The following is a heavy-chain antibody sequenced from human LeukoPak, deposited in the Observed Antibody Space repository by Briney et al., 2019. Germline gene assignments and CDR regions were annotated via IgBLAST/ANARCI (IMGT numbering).Heavy chain of an antibody. J-gene: IGHJ4*02. Sequence: PGRSLRLSCAASGFTFSSYAMHWVRQAPGKGLEWVAVISYDGSNKYYADSVKGRFTISRDNSKNTLYLQMNSLRAEDTAVCYCARDRIQEWLPPGRCDYWGQGTLVTVSS. D-gene: IGHD5-12*01. CDR3: ARDRIQEWLPPGRCDY. V-gene: IGHV3-30*04. CDR2: ISYDGSNK. CDR1: GFTFSSYA.